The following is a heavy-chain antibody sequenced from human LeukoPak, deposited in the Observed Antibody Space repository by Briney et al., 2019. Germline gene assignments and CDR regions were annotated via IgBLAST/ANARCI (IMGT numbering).Heavy chain of an antibody. Sequence: GGSLRLCCAASGFTFSSHNMNWVRQAPMKGLEWVSSIGTDGSYIYYADSVQGRFTISRDNAKNSLYLQMNSLTAEDTAVYYCARKMKTGDRVGTFDIWGQGTMVTVSS. CDR1: GFTFSSHN. D-gene: IGHD1-1*01. CDR2: IGTDGSYI. V-gene: IGHV3-21*01. J-gene: IGHJ3*02. CDR3: ARKMKTGDRVGTFDI.